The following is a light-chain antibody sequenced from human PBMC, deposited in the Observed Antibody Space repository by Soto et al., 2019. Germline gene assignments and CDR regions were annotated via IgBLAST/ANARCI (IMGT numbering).Light chain of an antibody. Sequence: DVQMTQSPSSLSASVGDSVTITCRASQSVFNHLSWFQQRPGKGPKLLIYDASSLHAGVPSRFSGSGYGTAFTLTISTVQPEDSAIYYCHQSSSTPLTFGGGTRVELK. CDR1: QSVFNH. J-gene: IGKJ4*01. CDR2: DAS. V-gene: IGKV1-39*01. CDR3: HQSSSTPLT.